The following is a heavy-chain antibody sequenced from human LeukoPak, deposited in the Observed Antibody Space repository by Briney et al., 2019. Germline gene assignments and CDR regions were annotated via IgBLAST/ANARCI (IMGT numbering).Heavy chain of an antibody. CDR1: GYTFTSYY. Sequence: ASVKVSCKASGYTFTSYYMHWVRQAPGQGLEWMGIINPSGGSTSYAQKFQGRVTMTRDTSTSTVYMELSSLRSEDTAVYYCARDRTQPGWYYYYMDVWGKGTTATVSS. CDR2: INPSGGST. CDR3: ARDRTQPGWYYYYMDV. J-gene: IGHJ6*03. D-gene: IGHD5-18*01. V-gene: IGHV1-46*01.